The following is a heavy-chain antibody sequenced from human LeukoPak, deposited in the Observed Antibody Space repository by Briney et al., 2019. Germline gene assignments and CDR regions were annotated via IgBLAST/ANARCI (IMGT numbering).Heavy chain of an antibody. Sequence: ASVKVPCKASGYIFTRYYIHWVRQAPGQGLEWMGIINSDSGSTTYAQKFQGRVTMTSDTSTSTVHMELRGLRSEDTAVYYCARDLVVVVGPTLDYWGQGTLVTVSS. J-gene: IGHJ4*02. V-gene: IGHV1-46*01. CDR2: INSDSGST. D-gene: IGHD2-15*01. CDR3: ARDLVVVVGPTLDY. CDR1: GYIFTRYY.